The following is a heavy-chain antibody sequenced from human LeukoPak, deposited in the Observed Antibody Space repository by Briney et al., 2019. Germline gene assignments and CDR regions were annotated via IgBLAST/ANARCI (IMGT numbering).Heavy chain of an antibody. J-gene: IGHJ4*02. CDR1: GYSFASYW. V-gene: IGHV5-51*01. CDR3: ARHISTISTN. Sequence: GESLKISCKGSGYSFASYWIGWVRQMPGKGLEWMGIIYPHDSDTRYSPSFQGQVTISVDKPISTAYLQWSSLKASDTAMYYCARHISTISTNWGQGTLVTVSS. CDR2: IYPHDSDT. D-gene: IGHD1-14*01.